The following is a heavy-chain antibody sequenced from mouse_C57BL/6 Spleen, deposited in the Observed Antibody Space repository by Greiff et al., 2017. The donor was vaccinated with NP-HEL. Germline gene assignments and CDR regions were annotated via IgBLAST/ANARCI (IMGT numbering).Heavy chain of an antibody. CDR1: GYTFTSYG. V-gene: IGHV1-81*01. CDR2: IYPRSGNT. D-gene: IGHD2-1*01. J-gene: IGHJ2*01. Sequence: QVQLQQSGAELARPGASVKLSCKASGYTFTSYGISWVKQRTGQGLEWIGEIYPRSGNTYYNEKFKGKATLTADKSSSTAYMELRSLTSEDSAVYFCARSEGYGNYATYFDYWGQGTTLTVSS. CDR3: ARSEGYGNYATYFDY.